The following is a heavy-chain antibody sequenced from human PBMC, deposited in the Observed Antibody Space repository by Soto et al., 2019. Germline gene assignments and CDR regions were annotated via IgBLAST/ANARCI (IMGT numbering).Heavy chain of an antibody. V-gene: IGHV3-48*02. J-gene: IGHJ6*02. CDR2: IDGIGTTI. CDR1: GFTLRNYS. Sequence: GGSLSLSCSVTGFTLRNYSMNWVRKAPGKGLEWVSYIDGIGTTIYYAYSVKGRFAISRDNAKNSVYLQMSSLRDEDTAVYFCARDQLLATVGTNSYYGLDVWGQGTTVTVSS. D-gene: IGHD6-13*01. CDR3: ARDQLLATVGTNSYYGLDV.